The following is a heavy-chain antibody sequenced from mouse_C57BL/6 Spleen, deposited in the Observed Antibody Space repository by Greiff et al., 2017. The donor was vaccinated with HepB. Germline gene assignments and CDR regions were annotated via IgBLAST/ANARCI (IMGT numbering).Heavy chain of an antibody. CDR3: AKSDYGSSSYYYAIDY. D-gene: IGHD1-1*01. V-gene: IGHV1-64*01. CDR2: IHPNSGST. Sequence: VQLQHPGAELVKPGASVKLSCKASGYTFTSYWMHWVKQRPGQGLEWIGMIHPNSGSTNYNEKFKSKATLTVDKSSSTAYMQLSSLTSEDSAVYYCAKSDYGSSSYYYAIDYWGQGTSVTVSS. CDR1: GYTFTSYW. J-gene: IGHJ4*01.